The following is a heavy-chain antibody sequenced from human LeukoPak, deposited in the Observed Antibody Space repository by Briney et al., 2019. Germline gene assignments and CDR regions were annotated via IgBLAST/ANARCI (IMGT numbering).Heavy chain of an antibody. V-gene: IGHV4-59*02. J-gene: IGHJ4*02. CDR3: ASRKLGNDY. CDR2: IYYTGT. Sequence: ETLSLTCTVSGGSVTDYYWSWIRQSPGKGLEWIGYIYYTGTSYNPSLKSRVTISADTSKNQFSLKLISVTAADTAVYYCASRKLGNDYWGQGTLVTVSS. CDR1: GGSVTDYY. D-gene: IGHD7-27*01.